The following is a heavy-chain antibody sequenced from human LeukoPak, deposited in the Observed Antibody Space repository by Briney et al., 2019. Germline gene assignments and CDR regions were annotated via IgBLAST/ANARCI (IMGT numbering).Heavy chain of an antibody. CDR3: ARAYDYVWGSYRYNHFDY. Sequence: PSETLSLTCTVSGGSISSYYWSWIRQPPGKGLEWIGYIYYSRSTNYNPSLKSRVTISVDTSKNQFSLKLSSVTAADTAVYYCARAYDYVWGSYRYNHFDYWGQGTLVTVSS. CDR1: GGSISSYY. D-gene: IGHD3-16*02. V-gene: IGHV4-59*08. CDR2: IYYSRST. J-gene: IGHJ4*02.